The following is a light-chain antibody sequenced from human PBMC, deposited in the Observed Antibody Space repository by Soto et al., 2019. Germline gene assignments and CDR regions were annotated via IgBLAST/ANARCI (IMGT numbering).Light chain of an antibody. V-gene: IGKV3-20*01. CDR1: HSVDSSY. CDR3: QQYGCYPLT. CDR2: ETS. J-gene: IGKJ4*01. Sequence: EVVLTQSPGALSLSPGERATLSCRASHSVDSSYFAWYQQRPGQAPRLLIYETSRRATGIPDKFSGSGSRTDFTLTVSRLALEDFGVYFCQQYGCYPLTFGGGTKVEIK.